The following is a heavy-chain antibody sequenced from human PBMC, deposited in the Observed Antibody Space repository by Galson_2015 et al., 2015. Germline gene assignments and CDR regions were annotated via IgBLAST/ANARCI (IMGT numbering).Heavy chain of an antibody. J-gene: IGHJ6*03. CDR3: ARGFGEFWSGYYLHYYYMDV. CDR2: ISAYNGNT. D-gene: IGHD3-3*01. Sequence: SVKVSCKASGYTFTTYGFCWVRQAPGQGLEWMGCISAYNGNTDYAQKLQDRVTMTTDTSTSTAYMELRSLRSDDTAVYYCARGFGEFWSGYYLHYYYMDVWGKGTAVTVSS. V-gene: IGHV1-18*01. CDR1: GYTFTTYG.